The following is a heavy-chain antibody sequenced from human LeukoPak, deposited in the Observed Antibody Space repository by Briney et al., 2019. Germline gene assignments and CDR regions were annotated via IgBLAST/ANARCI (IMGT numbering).Heavy chain of an antibody. CDR2: TKQDGSEK. V-gene: IGHV3-7*01. Sequence: GGSLRLSCAAPGFTFSSYWMSWVRQAPGKGLEWVANTKQDGSEKYYVDSVKGRFTISRDNAKNSLYLQMNSLRAEDTAVYYCARAIWFGELYYMDVWGKGTTVTVSS. D-gene: IGHD3-10*01. CDR1: GFTFSSYW. CDR3: ARAIWFGELYYMDV. J-gene: IGHJ6*03.